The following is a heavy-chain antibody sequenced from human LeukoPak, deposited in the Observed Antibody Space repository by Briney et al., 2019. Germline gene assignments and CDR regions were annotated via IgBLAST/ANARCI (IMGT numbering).Heavy chain of an antibody. CDR3: AKGPNHSSGYWDY. V-gene: IGHV3-23*01. CDR1: GFIFSSHA. D-gene: IGHD3-22*01. J-gene: IGHJ4*02. CDR2: ISGSGGMT. Sequence: LSGGSLRLSCAASGFIFSSHAMNWVRQAPGKGLEWVSVISGSGGMTYYADSVKGRFTVSRDNSKNTLFLQMNSLRAEDTAIYYCAKGPNHSSGYWDYWGQGTLVTVSS.